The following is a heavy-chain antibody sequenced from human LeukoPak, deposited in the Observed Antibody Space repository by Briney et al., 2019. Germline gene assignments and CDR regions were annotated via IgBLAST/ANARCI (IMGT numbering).Heavy chain of an antibody. J-gene: IGHJ4*02. Sequence: GGSLRLSCVVSGFTFRNFGMHWVRQAPGKGLEWVAVIYYDGSDKYYVDSVKGRFAVSGDNSKNTLYLQMNNLRVEDTAVYHCARDRSQHYFDYWGQGALVTVSS. CDR3: ARDRSQHYFDY. V-gene: IGHV3-33*01. CDR2: IYYDGSDK. D-gene: IGHD5-18*01. CDR1: GFTFRNFG.